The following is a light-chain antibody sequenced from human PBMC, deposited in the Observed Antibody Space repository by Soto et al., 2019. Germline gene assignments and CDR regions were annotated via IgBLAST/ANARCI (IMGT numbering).Light chain of an antibody. V-gene: IGLV2-14*01. CDR2: EVS. Sequence: QCALTQPASVSGSPGQSITISCTGTSCGVGRYNYVSWFQQHPGKAPKLMIFEVSTRPSGVSNRFSGSKSGNTASLTISGLQIEDEADYYCCSYTSSTSAVFGGGTKLTGL. CDR1: SCGVGRYNY. J-gene: IGLJ2*01. CDR3: CSYTSSTSAV.